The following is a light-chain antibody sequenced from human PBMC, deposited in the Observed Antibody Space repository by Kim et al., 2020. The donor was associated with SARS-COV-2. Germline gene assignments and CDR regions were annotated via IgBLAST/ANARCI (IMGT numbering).Light chain of an antibody. CDR3: QQYDVHPET. Sequence: DIQMTQSPSTLSASVGDRVTISCRASQNIHIWLAWFQQKPGKAPRVLMYKASTLESGVPSRFSGSGSGTEFTLTINSLQPDDSATYYCQQYDVHPETFGQGTNVDIK. V-gene: IGKV1-5*03. CDR2: KAS. J-gene: IGKJ1*01. CDR1: QNIHIW.